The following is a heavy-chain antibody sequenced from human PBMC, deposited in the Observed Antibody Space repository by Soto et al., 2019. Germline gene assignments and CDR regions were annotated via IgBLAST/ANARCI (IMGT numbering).Heavy chain of an antibody. V-gene: IGHV4-30-4*01. J-gene: IGHJ4*02. CDR1: GGSISSSSYY. CDR3: ARGPSGDKVDY. CDR2: IYGRGNT. Sequence: SETLSLTCTVSGGSISSSSYYWSWIRQPPGKGLEWIGHIYGRGNTYSNPSLKSRVTISVDTSRNQFSLELSPVTSADTAVYYCARGPSGDKVDYWGQGTLVTVSS. D-gene: IGHD3-10*01.